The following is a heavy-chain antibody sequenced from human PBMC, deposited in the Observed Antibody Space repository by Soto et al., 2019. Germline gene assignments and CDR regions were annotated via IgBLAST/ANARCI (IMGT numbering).Heavy chain of an antibody. J-gene: IGHJ3*02. D-gene: IGHD3-9*01. CDR3: ARDPGLGHAFDI. CDR1: GDSVSSNSAA. CDR2: TYYRSKWLT. V-gene: IGHV6-1*01. Sequence: SQTLSLTCAISGDSVSSNSAAWNWIRQSPSRGLEWLGRTYYRSKWLTGYAVAVESGITINPDTSKNQFSLQLTSVTPEDTALYYCARDPGLGHAFDIWGQGTMVTVS.